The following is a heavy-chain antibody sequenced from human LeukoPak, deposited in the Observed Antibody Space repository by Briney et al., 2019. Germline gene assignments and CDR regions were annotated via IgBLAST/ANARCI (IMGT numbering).Heavy chain of an antibody. CDR3: AREWAYWYFDL. Sequence: GTSVKVSCKASGFTFTSSAVQWVRQARGQRLEWIGWIVVGSGNTNYAQKFQGRVTITADKSTRTAYMELSILRSEDTAVYYCAREWAYWYFDLWGRGTLVTVSS. V-gene: IGHV1-58*01. CDR2: IVVGSGNT. J-gene: IGHJ2*01. CDR1: GFTFTSSA.